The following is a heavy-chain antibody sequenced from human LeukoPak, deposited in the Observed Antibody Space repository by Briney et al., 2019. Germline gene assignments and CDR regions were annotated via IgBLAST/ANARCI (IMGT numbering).Heavy chain of an antibody. CDR3: AMDRGY. Sequence: GGSLRLSCAASGFTFSSYSMNWVRQAPGKGLEWVSYISSSSSTIYYADSVKGRFTISRDNSQNTLYLQMNSLRAEDTAIYYCAMDRGYWGQGTLVSLSS. D-gene: IGHD2-2*03. CDR1: GFTFSSYS. CDR2: ISSSSSTI. J-gene: IGHJ4*02. V-gene: IGHV3-48*01.